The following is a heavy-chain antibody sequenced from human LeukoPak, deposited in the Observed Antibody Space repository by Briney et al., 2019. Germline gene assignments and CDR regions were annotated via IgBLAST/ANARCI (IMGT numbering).Heavy chain of an antibody. CDR2: INHSGST. V-gene: IGHV4-34*01. Sequence: SETLSLTCAVYGGSFSGYYWSWIRQPPGKGLEWIGEINHSGSTSYNPSLKSRVTISVDTSKNQFSLKLSSVTAADTAVYYCARGVYIAAAQYAYWGQGTLVTVSS. CDR1: GGSFSGYY. D-gene: IGHD6-13*01. CDR3: ARGVYIAAAQYAY. J-gene: IGHJ4*02.